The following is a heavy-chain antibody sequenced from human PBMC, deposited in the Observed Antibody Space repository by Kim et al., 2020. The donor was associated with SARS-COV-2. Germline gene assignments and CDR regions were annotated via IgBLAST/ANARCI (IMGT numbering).Heavy chain of an antibody. V-gene: IGHV3-30*01. D-gene: IGHD3-3*01. J-gene: IGHJ3*02. CDR3: AREFLESWPAFDI. Sequence: SPASVRARFTISSDNSKNTLYLQMNGLGAEDTAVYYCAREFLESWPAFDIWGQGTMVTVSS.